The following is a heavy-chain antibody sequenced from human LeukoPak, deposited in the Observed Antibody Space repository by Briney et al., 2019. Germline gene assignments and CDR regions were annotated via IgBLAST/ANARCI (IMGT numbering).Heavy chain of an antibody. V-gene: IGHV4-4*07. D-gene: IGHD6-19*01. Sequence: SETLSLTCAVSGGSISNYYWSWIRQPAGKGLEWIGRIYRSGSTNYNPSLKSRVTMSVDTSKNQFSLQLNSVTPEDTAVYYCARSFSSRETYSSGWYDRNLFENNWFDPWGQGTLVTVSS. CDR3: ARSFSSRETYSSGWYDRNLFENNWFDP. CDR1: GGSISNYY. J-gene: IGHJ5*02. CDR2: IYRSGST.